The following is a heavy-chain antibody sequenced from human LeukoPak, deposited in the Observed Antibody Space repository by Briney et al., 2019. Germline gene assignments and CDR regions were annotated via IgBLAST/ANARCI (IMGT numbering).Heavy chain of an antibody. J-gene: IGHJ3*02. CDR2: IYTSGST. CDR1: GGSLSSYY. V-gene: IGHV4-4*07. Sequence: SDTLALTCAVSGGSLSSYYWSWIRQPGAKGLEWIGRIYTSGSTNYNPSLKSRVTMSVDTSKNQFSLKLSSVTAADTAVYYCARRMAFDIWGQGTMVTVSS. D-gene: IGHD2-8*01. CDR3: ARRMAFDI.